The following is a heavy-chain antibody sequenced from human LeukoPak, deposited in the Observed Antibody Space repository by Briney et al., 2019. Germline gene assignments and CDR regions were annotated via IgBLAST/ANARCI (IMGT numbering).Heavy chain of an antibody. CDR2: ISAYNGNT. J-gene: IGHJ5*02. CDR3: ARDPQESTSVSNWFDP. CDR1: GYTFTSYG. D-gene: IGHD2-2*01. Sequence: ASVKVSCKASGYTFTSYGISWVRQAPGQGLVWMGWISAYNGNTNYAPKLQDRVTMTTDTSTSTAYMELRSLRSDDTAVYYCARDPQESTSVSNWFDPWGQGTLVTVSS. V-gene: IGHV1-18*01.